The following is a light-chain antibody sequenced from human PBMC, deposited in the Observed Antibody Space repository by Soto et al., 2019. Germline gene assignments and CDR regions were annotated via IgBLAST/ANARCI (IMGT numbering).Light chain of an antibody. J-gene: IGKJ5*01. V-gene: IGKV1-9*01. CDR3: QQLNSFPIT. CDR1: QAISSY. CDR2: AAS. Sequence: DIQLTQAPSFLSASAGDRVSITCRASQAISSYLAWYQQKPGRAPKLLIYAASTLQSGVPSRFSGSGSGTEFTLTITSLQPEDFATYYCQQLNSFPITFGQGTRLEN.